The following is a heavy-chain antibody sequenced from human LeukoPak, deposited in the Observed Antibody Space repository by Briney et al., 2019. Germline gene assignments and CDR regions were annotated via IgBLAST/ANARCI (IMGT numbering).Heavy chain of an antibody. V-gene: IGHV4-39*01. CDR3: ARHGRGVWGRPTSAAFDY. Sequence: PSETLSLTCTVSGGSISSSSYYWGWVRQPPGTGLEWIGSIYYSGSTYYNPSLKRRVTISVDTSKNQFSLKLSSVTAADTAVHYCARHGRGVWGRPTSAAFDYWGQGTLVTVSS. CDR1: GGSISSSSYY. CDR2: IYYSGST. D-gene: IGHD3-16*01. J-gene: IGHJ4*02.